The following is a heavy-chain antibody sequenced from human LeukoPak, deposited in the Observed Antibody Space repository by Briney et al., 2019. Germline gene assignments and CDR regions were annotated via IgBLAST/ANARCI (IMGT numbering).Heavy chain of an antibody. CDR2: ISAYDGNT. J-gene: IGHJ4*02. D-gene: IGHD3-9*01. Sequence: ASVKVSCKASGYTFTSYGISWVRQAPGQGLEWMGWISAYDGNTNYAQKFQGRVTMTRDMSTSTVYMELSSLRSEDTAVYYCARPYDILTGYYRPFDYWGQGTLVTVSS. CDR1: GYTFTSYG. CDR3: ARPYDILTGYYRPFDY. V-gene: IGHV1-18*01.